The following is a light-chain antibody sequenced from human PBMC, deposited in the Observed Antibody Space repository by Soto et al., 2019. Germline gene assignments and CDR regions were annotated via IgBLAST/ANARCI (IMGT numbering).Light chain of an antibody. CDR3: QQYYSTPPVT. V-gene: IGKV4-1*01. CDR1: QSVLSSSNNKNF. Sequence: DIVMTQSPDSLAVSLGERATINCKSSQSVLSSSNNKNFLAWYQQKPGQPPTLLIYWASTRESGVPDRFSGSGSGTDFTLTISSLQAEDVAVYYCQQYYSTPPVTFGQGTRLEIK. CDR2: WAS. J-gene: IGKJ5*01.